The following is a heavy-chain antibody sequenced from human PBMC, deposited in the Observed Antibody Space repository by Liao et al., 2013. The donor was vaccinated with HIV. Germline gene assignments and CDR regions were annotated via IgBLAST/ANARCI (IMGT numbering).Heavy chain of an antibody. CDR1: SGSITSYY. CDR2: GHHTGFT. Sequence: QVQLQESGPGLVKASETLSLTCTVSSGSITSYYWSWIRQPPGKGLEWIGYGHHTGFTNYEPSLRSRVTISVDTSKNQFSLQLISVTAAETAVYYCGGTISYSHGNFQYWGQGILVTVSS. CDR3: GGTISYSHGNFQY. D-gene: IGHD3-10*01. J-gene: IGHJ4*02. V-gene: IGHV4-59*01.